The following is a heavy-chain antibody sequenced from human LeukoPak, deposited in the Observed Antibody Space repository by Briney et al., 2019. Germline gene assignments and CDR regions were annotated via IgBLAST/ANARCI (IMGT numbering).Heavy chain of an antibody. J-gene: IGHJ4*02. CDR2: ISGSGGST. CDR3: ARPRGCGSARCNNFDY. Sequence: PGGSLRLSCAASGFTFSSYAMSWVRQAPGKGLEWVSGISGSGGSTYYADSVKGRFTISRDNTKKSLYLQLNSLRPEDSAVYYCARPRGCGSARCNNFDYWGQGTLVTVSS. CDR1: GFTFSSYA. V-gene: IGHV3-23*01. D-gene: IGHD2-2*01.